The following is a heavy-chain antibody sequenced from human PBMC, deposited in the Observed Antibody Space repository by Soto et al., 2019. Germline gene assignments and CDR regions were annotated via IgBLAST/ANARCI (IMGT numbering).Heavy chain of an antibody. J-gene: IGHJ4*02. D-gene: IGHD3-16*01. V-gene: IGHV1-3*01. Sequence: GASVKVSCKASGYTFTSYAMHWVRQAPGQGLEWMGWINPFDGSRMFAQSFQGRVTITRDTSASTAYMELSSLRSEDTAVYYCAREGGIWPFDYWGQGTLVTVSS. CDR2: INPFDGSR. CDR1: GYTFTSYA. CDR3: AREGGIWPFDY.